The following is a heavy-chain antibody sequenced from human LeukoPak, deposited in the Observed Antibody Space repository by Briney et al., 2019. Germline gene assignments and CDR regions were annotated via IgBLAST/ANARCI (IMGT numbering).Heavy chain of an antibody. D-gene: IGHD6-19*01. Sequence: SETLSLTCTVSGYSISSGYYWGWSRQPPGKGLEWIGSMHHSGSTYYNPSLKSRVTISVDTSKNQFSLKLSSVTAADTAVYYCAREIAVAGTPPDYWGQGTLVTVSS. CDR3: AREIAVAGTPPDY. V-gene: IGHV4-38-2*02. J-gene: IGHJ4*02. CDR2: MHHSGST. CDR1: GYSISSGYY.